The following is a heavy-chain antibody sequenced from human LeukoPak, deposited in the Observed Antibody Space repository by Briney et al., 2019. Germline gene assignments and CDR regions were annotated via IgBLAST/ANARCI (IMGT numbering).Heavy chain of an antibody. CDR2: ITGGGGST. CDR3: AKDRSYSGFSGRGAYFDY. Sequence: GGSLRLSCAASGSTFSSYAMSWVRQAPGKGLEWVSAITGGGGSTYYADSVKGRFTISRDNSKNTLYLQMNSLRAEDTAVYYCAKDRSYSGFSGRGAYFDYWGQGTLVTVSS. J-gene: IGHJ4*02. CDR1: GSTFSSYA. V-gene: IGHV3-23*01. D-gene: IGHD3-10*01.